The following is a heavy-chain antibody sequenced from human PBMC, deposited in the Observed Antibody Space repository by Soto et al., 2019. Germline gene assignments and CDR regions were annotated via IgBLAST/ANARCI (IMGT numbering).Heavy chain of an antibody. J-gene: IGHJ5*02. V-gene: IGHV4-30-4*01. Sequence: PSETLSLTCTVSGDSISSNNNYWSWIRQPPGEGLDWIGFISYSGTTSYSPSLKSRVAISLDTSKNQFSLSLSSVTAADTAVYYCARGRGYSYGLDPWGQGTLVTVSS. CDR1: GDSISSNNNY. CDR3: ARGRGYSYGLDP. D-gene: IGHD5-18*01. CDR2: ISYSGTT.